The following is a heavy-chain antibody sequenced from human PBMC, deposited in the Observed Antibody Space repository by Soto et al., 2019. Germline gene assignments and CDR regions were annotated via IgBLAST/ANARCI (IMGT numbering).Heavy chain of an antibody. Sequence: QVQLVQSGAEVKKPGSSVKVSCKASGGTFSSYTISWVRQAPGQGLEWMGRIIPILGIANYAQKFQGSVTITADKSTSTAYMELSSLRSEDTAVYYCARDKSPYYFDYWGQGTLVTVSS. V-gene: IGHV1-69*08. CDR2: IIPILGIA. CDR3: ARDKSPYYFDY. CDR1: GGTFSSYT. J-gene: IGHJ4*02.